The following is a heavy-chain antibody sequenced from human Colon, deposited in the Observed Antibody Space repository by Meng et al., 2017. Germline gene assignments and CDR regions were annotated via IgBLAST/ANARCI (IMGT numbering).Heavy chain of an antibody. V-gene: IGHV3-30*04. CDR1: GFTFSNYA. Sequence: GGSLRLSCAASGFTFSNYAMHWVRQAPGKGLEWVAFISYNGSNKYYADSVKGRFSIARDNSKNTLYLQMNSLRAEDTAVYYCAKKYSSGWHVHDYWGQGTLVTVSS. J-gene: IGHJ4*02. CDR3: AKKYSSGWHVHDY. CDR2: ISYNGSNK. D-gene: IGHD6-19*01.